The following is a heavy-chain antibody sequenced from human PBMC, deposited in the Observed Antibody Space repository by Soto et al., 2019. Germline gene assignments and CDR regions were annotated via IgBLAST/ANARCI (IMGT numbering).Heavy chain of an antibody. J-gene: IGHJ4*02. CDR1: GFTFRNNA. CDR3: ARDLSYGGLDY. CDR2: ISGSGDTT. Sequence: PGGSLRLSCAGSGFTFRNNAMIWVRQTPGEGLEWVSGISGSGDTTYNADSVKGRFTLSRDNSKSTLFLQMNNLRVDDTAVYYCARDLSYGGLDYWGQGVLVTVSS. D-gene: IGHD3-10*01. V-gene: IGHV3-23*01.